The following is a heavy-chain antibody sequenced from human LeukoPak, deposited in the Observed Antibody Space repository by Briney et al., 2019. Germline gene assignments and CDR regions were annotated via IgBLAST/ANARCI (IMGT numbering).Heavy chain of an antibody. V-gene: IGHV3-30*04. J-gene: IGHJ4*02. Sequence: PGGSLRLSCAASGITFSSYAMHWVRQAPGKGLEWVAVISYDGSNKYYADSVKGRFTISRDNSENSLYLQMDSLTAEDTAVYYCTRKGSQWDFLVDYWGQGTRVAVSP. CDR3: TRKGSQWDFLVDY. D-gene: IGHD2/OR15-2a*01. CDR2: ISYDGSNK. CDR1: GITFSSYA.